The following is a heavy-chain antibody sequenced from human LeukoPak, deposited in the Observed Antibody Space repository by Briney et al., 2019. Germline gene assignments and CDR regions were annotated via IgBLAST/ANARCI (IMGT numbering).Heavy chain of an antibody. D-gene: IGHD2-2*01. CDR1: GGTFSSYA. CDR3: ARPLLGQPAALVDY. Sequence: ASVKVSCKASGGTFSSYAISWVRQAPGQGLEWMGWISAYNGNTNYAQKLQGRVTMTTDTSTSTAYMELRSLRSDDTAVYYCARPLLGQPAALVDYWGQGTLVTVSS. V-gene: IGHV1-18*01. CDR2: ISAYNGNT. J-gene: IGHJ4*02.